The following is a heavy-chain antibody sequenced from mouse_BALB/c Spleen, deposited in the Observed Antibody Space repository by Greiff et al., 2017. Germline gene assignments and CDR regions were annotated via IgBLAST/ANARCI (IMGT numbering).Heavy chain of an antibody. CDR2: INPSTGYT. CDR3: ARGNYGLAY. Sequence: VQLQQSGAELAKPGASVKMSCKASGYTFTSYWMHWVKQRPGQGLEWIGYINPSTGYTEYNQKFKDKATLTADKSSSTAYMQLSSLTSKDSAVYYCARGNYGLAYWGQGTLVTVSA. D-gene: IGHD1-2*01. V-gene: IGHV1-7*01. CDR1: GYTFTSYW. J-gene: IGHJ3*01.